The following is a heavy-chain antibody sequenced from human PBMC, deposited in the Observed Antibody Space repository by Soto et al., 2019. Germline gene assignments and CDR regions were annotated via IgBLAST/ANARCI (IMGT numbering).Heavy chain of an antibody. J-gene: IGHJ4*02. D-gene: IGHD3-10*01. CDR3: ERGYMVRGVLDH. V-gene: IGHV4-34*01. CDR2: INHSGST. CDR1: GGSFSGYY. Sequence: SSETLSLTCAVYGGSFSGYYWSWIRQPPGKGLEWIGEINHSGSTNYNPALKSRGTISVDTSKNQFSLKLSSVTAADTAVYYCERGYMVRGVLDHWGQGTLVPVPS.